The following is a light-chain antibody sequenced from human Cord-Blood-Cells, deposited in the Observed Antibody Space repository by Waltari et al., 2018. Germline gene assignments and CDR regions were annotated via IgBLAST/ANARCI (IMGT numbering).Light chain of an antibody. CDR2: EGS. Sequence: QSALTQPASVSGSPGQSITISCTGTSSDGGSYNLVSWYQQHPGKAPKLMIYEGSKRPSGVSNRFSGSKSGNTASLTISGLQAEDEADYYCCSYAGSSTVFGGGIKLTVL. CDR3: CSYAGSSTV. CDR1: SSDGGSYNL. J-gene: IGLJ3*02. V-gene: IGLV2-23*01.